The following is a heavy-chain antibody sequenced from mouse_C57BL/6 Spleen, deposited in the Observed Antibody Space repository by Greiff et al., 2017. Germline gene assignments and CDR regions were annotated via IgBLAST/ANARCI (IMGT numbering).Heavy chain of an antibody. CDR3: ARSESHAMDY. CDR2: INPSSGYT. J-gene: IGHJ4*01. Sequence: QVQLQQSGAELARPGASVKMSCKASGYTFTSYTMHWVKQRPGQGLEWIGYINPSSGYTKYNQKFKDKATLTADKSSSTAYMQLSSLTSEDSAVYYCARSESHAMDYWGQGTSVTVSS. V-gene: IGHV1-4*01. CDR1: GYTFTSYT.